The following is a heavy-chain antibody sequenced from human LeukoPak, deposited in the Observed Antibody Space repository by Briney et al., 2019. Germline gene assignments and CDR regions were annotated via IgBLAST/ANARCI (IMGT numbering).Heavy chain of an antibody. D-gene: IGHD3-10*01. V-gene: IGHV3-23*01. CDR2: LRGSGGGT. J-gene: IGHJ3*01. CDR1: GFTFSSYA. CDR3: AKDRTPYSRSGGYYLGAFDL. Sequence: GGSLRLSCAASGFTFSSYAMTWVRQAPGKGLEWVSSLRGSGGGTWYAGSVKGRFTVSRDNSNHVMYLQMNSLRAEDTAIYYCAKDRTPYSRSGGYYLGAFDLWGHGTMVIVSS.